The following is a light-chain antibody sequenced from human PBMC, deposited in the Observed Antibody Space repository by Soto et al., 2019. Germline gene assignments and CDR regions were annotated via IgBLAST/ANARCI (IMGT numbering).Light chain of an antibody. Sequence: QSVLTQPPSASVTPGQRLTISCSTSSSNLGDNTVNWYQHVPGTAPKLLIYSYDQRPSGVPDRFSGSKSGTSASLAISGLQSEDEADYYCAAWDASLDGYVFGTGTKVTVL. CDR1: SSNLGDNT. V-gene: IGLV1-44*01. CDR3: AAWDASLDGYV. CDR2: SYD. J-gene: IGLJ1*01.